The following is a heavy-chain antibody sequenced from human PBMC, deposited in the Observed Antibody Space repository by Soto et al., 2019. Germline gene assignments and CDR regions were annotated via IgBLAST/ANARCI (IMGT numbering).Heavy chain of an antibody. CDR2: IYPGDSDT. CDR1: GYTFTNYW. J-gene: IGHJ6*02. D-gene: IGHD3-3*01. CDR3: AKLEWLLYRGNYYYYYGMDV. V-gene: IGHV5-51*01. Sequence: PGESLKISCKGSGYTFTNYWIGWVRQMPGKGLEWMGIIYPGDSDTKYNPSFQGQVTISADKSITTTYLQWSSLKASDTAVYYCAKLEWLLYRGNYYYYYGMDVWGQGTTVTVSS.